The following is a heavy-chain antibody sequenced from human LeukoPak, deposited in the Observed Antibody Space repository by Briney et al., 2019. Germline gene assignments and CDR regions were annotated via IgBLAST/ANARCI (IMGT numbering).Heavy chain of an antibody. CDR2: IGTAGDT. Sequence: GGSLRLSCAASGFTFSSYDMHWVRQATGKGLEWVSAIGTAGDTYYPASVKGRFTISRENAKNSLYLQMSSLRAGDTAVYYCARSMGRNRYCYYYMDVWGKGTTVTVSS. D-gene: IGHD1-14*01. V-gene: IGHV3-13*01. CDR3: ARSMGRNRYCYYYMDV. CDR1: GFTFSSYD. J-gene: IGHJ6*03.